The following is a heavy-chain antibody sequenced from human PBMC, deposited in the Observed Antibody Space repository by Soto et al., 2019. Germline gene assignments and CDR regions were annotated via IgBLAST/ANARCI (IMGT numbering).Heavy chain of an antibody. V-gene: IGHV1-69*13. D-gene: IGHD3-22*01. CDR2: IIPLFGTP. CDR1: GGTFSTDA. J-gene: IGHJ6*02. CDR3: ARICYDRSGYFYYYGMDV. Sequence: SVKVSCKASGGTFSTDAINWVRQAPGQGLEWMGGIIPLFGTPNYAQKFQGRVTITADESTTTAYMELSSLRSEDTAVYYCARICYDRSGYFYYYGMDVWGQGTTVTV.